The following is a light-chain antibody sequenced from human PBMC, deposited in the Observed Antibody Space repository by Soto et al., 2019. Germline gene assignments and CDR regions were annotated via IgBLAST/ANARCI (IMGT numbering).Light chain of an antibody. Sequence: SISVVDVANNTTRASQSISSYLNWYQQKTGKAPKLLIFDASSLESGVPSRFSGSGYGTELTSTTVGAQPDDRATDLCQHSNSYGPQFAQGTKVDI. J-gene: IGKJ1*01. CDR2: DAS. CDR1: QSISSY. V-gene: IGKV1-5*01. CDR3: QHSNSYGPQ.